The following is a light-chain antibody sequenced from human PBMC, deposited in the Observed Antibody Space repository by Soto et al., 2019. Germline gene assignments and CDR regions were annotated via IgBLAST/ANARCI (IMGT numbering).Light chain of an antibody. Sequence: QSVLAQPPSASGTPGQRVTISCSGSTSNVGSNLASWYQQLPGSAPKLLIYNDYEGPSGVPDRFSGSKSGTSASLGISGLRSEDEAEYFCAVWDYSLSGVVFGGGTKVTVL. J-gene: IGLJ2*01. V-gene: IGLV1-47*02. CDR3: AVWDYSLSGVV. CDR2: NDY. CDR1: TSNVGSNL.